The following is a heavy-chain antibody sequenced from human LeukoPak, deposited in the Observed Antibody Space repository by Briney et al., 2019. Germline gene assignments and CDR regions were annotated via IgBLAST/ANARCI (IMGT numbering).Heavy chain of an antibody. CDR2: ISSSSSTI. Sequence: GGSLRLSCAASGFTFSSYSMNWVRQAPGKGLEWVSYISSSSSTIYYADSVKGRFTISRGNAKNSLYLQMNSLRAEDTAVYYCARDLLLQTSGVDVWGKGTTVTVSS. V-gene: IGHV3-48*01. D-gene: IGHD3-10*01. CDR1: GFTFSSYS. CDR3: ARDLLLQTSGVDV. J-gene: IGHJ6*04.